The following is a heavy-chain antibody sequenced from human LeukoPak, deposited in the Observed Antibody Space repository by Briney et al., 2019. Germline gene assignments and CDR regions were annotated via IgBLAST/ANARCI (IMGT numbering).Heavy chain of an antibody. CDR2: IKQDGSEK. V-gene: IGHV3-7*01. J-gene: IGHJ4*02. CDR1: GFSFSTYW. D-gene: IGHD3-16*01. CDR3: ANLRLEG. Sequence: SGGSLRLSCAASGFSFSTYWMTWVRQAPGKGLEWVANIKQDGSEKYYVDSVKGRFTISRDNAKNSLYLQMNSLRAVDTAVYYCANLRLEGWGQGTLVTVSS.